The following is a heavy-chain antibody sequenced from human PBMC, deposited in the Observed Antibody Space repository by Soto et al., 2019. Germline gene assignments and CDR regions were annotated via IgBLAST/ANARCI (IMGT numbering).Heavy chain of an antibody. J-gene: IGHJ5*02. CDR1: GFTFSSYS. CDR2: ISSSSSTI. V-gene: IGHV3-48*02. Sequence: EVQLVESGGGLVQPGGSLRLSCAASGFTFSSYSMNWVRQAPGKGLEWVSYISSSSSTIYYADSVKGRFTISRDNAKNSLYLQMNSLRDEDTAVYYCARKIAVADRNWFDPWGQGTLVTVSS. CDR3: ARKIAVADRNWFDP. D-gene: IGHD6-19*01.